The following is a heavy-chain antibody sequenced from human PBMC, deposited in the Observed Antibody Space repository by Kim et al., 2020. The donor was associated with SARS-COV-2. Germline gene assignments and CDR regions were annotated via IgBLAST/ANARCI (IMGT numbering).Heavy chain of an antibody. CDR3: ARPRAAAGERAFDI. V-gene: IGHV5-51*01. Sequence: TPSFQGQVTISADKSISTAYLQWSSLKASDTAMYYCARPRAAAGERAFDIWGQGTMVTVSS. J-gene: IGHJ3*02. D-gene: IGHD6-13*01.